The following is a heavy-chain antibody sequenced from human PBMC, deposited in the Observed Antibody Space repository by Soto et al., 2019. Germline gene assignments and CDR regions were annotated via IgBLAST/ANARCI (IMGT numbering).Heavy chain of an antibody. D-gene: IGHD3-16*02. J-gene: IGHJ6*02. Sequence: GGALNLSGEASASNSKYYALHWVRQAPGKGLEWVAAMSYDGSNKFYVDSVQGRFTISRDDSRNTLYLEMNSLRAEDTAVYYCTRIGLDVWGQGTTVTSP. V-gene: IGHV3-30*03. CDR1: ASNSKYYA. CDR3: TRIGLDV. CDR2: MSYDGSNK.